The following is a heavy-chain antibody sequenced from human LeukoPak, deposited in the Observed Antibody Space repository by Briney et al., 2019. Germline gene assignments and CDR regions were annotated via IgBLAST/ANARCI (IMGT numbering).Heavy chain of an antibody. Sequence: GASVTVSCKTSGYTFTGYGFNWVRQAPGQGLEWMGWISTYNGNTNFAQKLQGRVTMTTDTSTSTAYMELRSLRSDDTAVYYCARDRGYCTNAVCPADYWGQGTLVTVSS. D-gene: IGHD2-8*01. J-gene: IGHJ4*02. CDR3: ARDRGYCTNAVCPADY. V-gene: IGHV1-18*01. CDR1: GYTFTGYG. CDR2: ISTYNGNT.